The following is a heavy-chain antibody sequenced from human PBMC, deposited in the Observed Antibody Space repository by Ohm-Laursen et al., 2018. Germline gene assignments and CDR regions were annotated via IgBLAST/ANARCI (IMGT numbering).Heavy chain of an antibody. CDR1: GFTFTRYW. J-gene: IGHJ4*02. CDR2: IKQDGSEK. V-gene: IGHV3-7*01. CDR3: ARGRYDSSGYDDY. Sequence: SLRLSCAASGFTFTRYWMTWVRQAPGKGLEWVASIKQDGSEKYYVDSVKGRFTISRDDAKNSLYLQMNSLRAEDTAVYYCARGRYDSSGYDDYWGQGTLVTVSS. D-gene: IGHD3-22*01.